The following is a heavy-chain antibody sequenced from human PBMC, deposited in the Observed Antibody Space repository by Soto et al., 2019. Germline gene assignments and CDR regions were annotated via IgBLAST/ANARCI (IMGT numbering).Heavy chain of an antibody. J-gene: IGHJ6*02. CDR2: INPQTGGT. CDR1: GYTFTGYY. V-gene: IGHV1-2*02. D-gene: IGHD2-2*01. Sequence: ASVKVSCKASGYTFTGYYIHWVREAPGQGLEWMGWINPQTGGTSYAQKFQGRVTLSRDTSINTAYLELSRLTFDDASVYFCARERYQVISDGMDVWGQGTTVTVSS. CDR3: ARERYQVISDGMDV.